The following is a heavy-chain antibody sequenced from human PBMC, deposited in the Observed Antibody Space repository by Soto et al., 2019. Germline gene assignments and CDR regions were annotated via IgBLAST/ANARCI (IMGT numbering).Heavy chain of an antibody. CDR2: IYYSGST. V-gene: IGHV4-61*08. CDR3: ARDPRGTVTSYYGMDV. Sequence: SSEILCVTCTVFGGYGRSLGYYCILNRQPPGKGLEWIGYIYYSGSTNYNPSLKSRVTISVDTSKNQFSLKLSSVTAADTAVYYCARDPRGTVTSYYGMDVWGQGTTVTVSS. J-gene: IGHJ6*02. D-gene: IGHD4-4*01. CDR1: GGYGRSLGYY.